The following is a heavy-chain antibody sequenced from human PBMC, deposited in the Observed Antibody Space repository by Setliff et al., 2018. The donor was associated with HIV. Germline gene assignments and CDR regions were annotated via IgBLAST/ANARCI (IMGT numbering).Heavy chain of an antibody. J-gene: IGHJ1*01. D-gene: IGHD2-15*01. CDR2: IEYSGST. CDR3: ARGGYCSGGSCYYTEYFQH. V-gene: IGHV4-59*11. CDR1: GGSISSHY. Sequence: PSETLSLTCTVSGGSISSHYWTWIRQPPGRGLEWIGYIEYSGSTNQNPSLKSRVTMSVDTSKNQFSLRLSSVTAADTATYYCARGGYCSGGSCYYTEYFQHWGQGILVTVSS.